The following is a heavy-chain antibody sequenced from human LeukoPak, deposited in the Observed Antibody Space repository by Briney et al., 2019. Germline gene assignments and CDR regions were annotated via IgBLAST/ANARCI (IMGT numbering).Heavy chain of an antibody. V-gene: IGHV4-4*07. Sequence: SETLSLTCTVSGGSISSYYWSWIRQPAGKGLEWIGRIYTSGSTNYNPSLKSRVTISVDKSKNQFSLMMTSVTAADTAVYFCARMTTGHDYWGQGTLVTVSP. D-gene: IGHD4-17*01. J-gene: IGHJ4*02. CDR1: GGSISSYY. CDR2: IYTSGST. CDR3: ARMTTGHDY.